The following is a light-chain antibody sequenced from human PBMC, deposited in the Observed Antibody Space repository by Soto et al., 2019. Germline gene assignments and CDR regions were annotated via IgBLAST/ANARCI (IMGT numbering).Light chain of an antibody. CDR2: EAF. J-gene: IGLJ3*02. Sequence: QSALTQPASVSGSPGQSITISCTGSSSDVGSHDYVSWYLQHPGKAPKLLIYEAFNRPSGVSDRFSGSKSGSTASLTISGLQAEDEGDYYCSSFTSTSTWVFGGGTKLTVL. CDR3: SSFTSTSTWV. V-gene: IGLV2-14*01. CDR1: SSDVGSHDY.